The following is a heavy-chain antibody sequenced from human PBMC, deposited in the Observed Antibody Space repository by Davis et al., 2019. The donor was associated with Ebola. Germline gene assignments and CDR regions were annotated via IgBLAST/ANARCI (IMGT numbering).Heavy chain of an antibody. CDR1: GFTFSSYA. D-gene: IGHD5-12*01. Sequence: PGGSLRLSCAASGFTFSSYAMHWVRQAPGKGLEWVANIKQDGSEKYYVDSVKGRFTISRDNAKNSLYLQMNSLRAEDTAVYYCASSEWLRSAYYYYGMDVWGQGTTVTVSS. V-gene: IGHV3-7*01. J-gene: IGHJ6*02. CDR3: ASSEWLRSAYYYYGMDV. CDR2: IKQDGSEK.